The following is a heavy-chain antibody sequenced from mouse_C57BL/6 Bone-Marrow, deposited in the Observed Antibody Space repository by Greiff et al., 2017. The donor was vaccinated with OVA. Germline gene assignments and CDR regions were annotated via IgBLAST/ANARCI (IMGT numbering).Heavy chain of an antibody. Sequence: QVQLQQSGAELARPGASVKLSCKASGYTFTSYGISWVKQRNGQGLEWIGEIYPRSGNTYYNEKFKGKATLTADKSSSTAYMELRSLRSEDSAVYFCAKERINWDLAYWGQGTLVTVSA. J-gene: IGHJ3*01. CDR3: AKERINWDLAY. V-gene: IGHV1-81*01. CDR2: IYPRSGNT. CDR1: GYTFTSYG. D-gene: IGHD4-1*02.